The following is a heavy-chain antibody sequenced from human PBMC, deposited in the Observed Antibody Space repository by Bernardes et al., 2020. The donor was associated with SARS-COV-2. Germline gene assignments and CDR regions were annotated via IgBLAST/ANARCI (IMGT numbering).Heavy chain of an antibody. Sequence: GGSLRLSCAASGFMVSYNYMSWVRQAPGKGLEWVSVIYSGGRTYYADSVKGRFTISRHISENTVYLEMSSLRAEDTAVYYCARGLWGGDCNLYYGLDVWAKGPRSPSP. CDR3: ARGLWGGDCNLYYGLDV. J-gene: IGHJ6*02. V-gene: IGHV3-53*04. CDR1: GFMVSYNY. CDR2: IYSGGRT. D-gene: IGHD2-21*02.